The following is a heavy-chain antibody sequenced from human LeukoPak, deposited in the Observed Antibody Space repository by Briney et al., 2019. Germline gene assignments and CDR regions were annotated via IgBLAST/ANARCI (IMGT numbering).Heavy chain of an antibody. CDR2: IYHSGST. Sequence: PSQTLSLTCAVSGGSISSGGYSWSWIRQPPGTGLEWIGYIYHSGSTYHNPSLKSRVTISVDRSKNQFSLKLSSVTAADTAVYYCARAGGDYTDWFDPWGQGTLVTVSS. V-gene: IGHV4-30-2*01. CDR3: ARAGGDYTDWFDP. CDR1: GGSISSGGYS. J-gene: IGHJ5*02. D-gene: IGHD4-17*01.